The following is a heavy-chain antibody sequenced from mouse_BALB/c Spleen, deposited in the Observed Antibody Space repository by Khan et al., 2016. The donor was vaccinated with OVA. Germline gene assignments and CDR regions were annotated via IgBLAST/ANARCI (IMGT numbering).Heavy chain of an antibody. CDR1: GFTFSTYG. J-gene: IGHJ3*01. CDR3: ASHVTGSFAC. D-gene: IGHD4-1*01. Sequence: EVQLVESGGDLMKPGGSLKLSCAASGFTFSTYGMSWVRQTPDKRLEWVATINSDGYYTYYPDSVQGRFTISRNNAKNPLFLQMSSLNSEDTAMYYCASHVTGSFACWGQGTLVTVSA. V-gene: IGHV5-6*01. CDR2: INSDGYYT.